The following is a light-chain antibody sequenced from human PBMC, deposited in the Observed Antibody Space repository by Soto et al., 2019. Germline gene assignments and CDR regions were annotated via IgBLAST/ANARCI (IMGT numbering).Light chain of an antibody. CDR3: QQANSFPTT. J-gene: IGKJ1*01. CDR1: QSISGW. CDR2: AAS. V-gene: IGKV1-12*01. Sequence: MTQSPSSVSASVGDRVTITCRASQSISGWLAWYQQKPGKAPKLLIYAASNLQSGVPSRFSGSGSGTDFHLTISILQPEDFATYYCQQANSFPTTFGQGTKVEIK.